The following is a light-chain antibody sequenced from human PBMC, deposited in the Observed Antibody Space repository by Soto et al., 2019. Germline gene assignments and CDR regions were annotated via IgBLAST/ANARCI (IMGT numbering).Light chain of an antibody. Sequence: EIVLTQSPVTLSLSPGKRATLSCRASQSISSSYLAWYQQRPGQAPRLLIYGASSRATGITDRFSGSGSGTEFTLTMSRLEPEDFAVYYCQQYGSSSWTFGQGTKVDIK. CDR2: GAS. CDR1: QSISSSY. V-gene: IGKV3-20*01. CDR3: QQYGSSSWT. J-gene: IGKJ1*01.